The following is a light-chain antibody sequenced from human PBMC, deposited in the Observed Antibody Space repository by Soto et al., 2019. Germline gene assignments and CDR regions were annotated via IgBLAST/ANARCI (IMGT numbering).Light chain of an antibody. J-gene: IGKJ5*01. CDR1: QSVSSNY. Sequence: EIVMTQSPGTLSLSPGETATLSCRASQSVSSNYVAWFHQKPGQAPRLLIYGASSRATGVPDRFSASGSGTDFTLTISRLEPEDFAVYYCQQYGSSHTFGQGTRLEIK. V-gene: IGKV3-20*01. CDR2: GAS. CDR3: QQYGSSHT.